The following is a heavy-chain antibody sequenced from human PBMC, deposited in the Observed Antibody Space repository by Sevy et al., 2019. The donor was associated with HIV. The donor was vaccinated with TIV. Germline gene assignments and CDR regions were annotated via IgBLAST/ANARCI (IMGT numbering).Heavy chain of an antibody. CDR1: GYTLTELS. D-gene: IGHD6-13*01. V-gene: IGHV1-24*01. CDR2: FDPEDGEI. CDR3: ATDTPTGITAAGKTYYYYAMDV. J-gene: IGHJ6*02. Sequence: ASVKVSCKVSGYTLTELSIHWVRQAPGKGLEWMGGFDPEDGEIIYAQRIQGRVTMTEDTSTDTAYMELSSLGSEDTAVYYCATDTPTGITAAGKTYYYYAMDVWGQGTTVTVSS.